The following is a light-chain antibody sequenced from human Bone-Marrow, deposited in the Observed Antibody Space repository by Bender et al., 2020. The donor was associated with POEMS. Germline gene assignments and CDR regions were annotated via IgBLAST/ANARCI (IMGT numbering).Light chain of an antibody. CDR2: QDF. J-gene: IGLJ2*01. CDR3: QAWDTSSVV. V-gene: IGLV3-1*01. CDR1: RLADKY. Sequence: SYVLTQPPSVSVAPGQTATITCSGDRLADKYISWYQQKPGQSPVVVIYQDFKRPSGVSARFSASNSGKTATLNLSGTQTIDEADYYCQAWDTSSVVFGGGTKLTVL.